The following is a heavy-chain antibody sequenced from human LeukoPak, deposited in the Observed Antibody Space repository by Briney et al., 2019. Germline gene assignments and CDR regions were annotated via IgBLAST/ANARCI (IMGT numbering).Heavy chain of an antibody. CDR1: GFTFSSYA. D-gene: IGHD2/OR15-2a*01. CDR2: ISGSGGST. Sequence: GGSLRLSCVASGFTFSSYAMSWVRQAPGKGLGWVSAISGSGGSTYYLDSVKGRFTVSRDNSKNTLYLQMNSLRADDTAVYYCAKGYSMTGGDYWGQGTLVTVSS. CDR3: AKGYSMTGGDY. V-gene: IGHV3-23*01. J-gene: IGHJ4*02.